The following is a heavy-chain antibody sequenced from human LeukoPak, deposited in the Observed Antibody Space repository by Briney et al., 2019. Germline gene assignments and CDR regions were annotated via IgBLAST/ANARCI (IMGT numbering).Heavy chain of an antibody. CDR2: ISSSGNTR. CDR3: AWGGIAAFDS. D-gene: IGHD2-21*01. J-gene: IGHJ4*02. V-gene: IGHV3-11*04. CDR1: GFTFSDYY. Sequence: GGSLRLSCAASGFTFSDYYMGWIRQAPGKGLEWVAYISSSGNTRYYADSVKGRFTISRDNAKNSLYLQMNSLRAEDTAVYYCAWGGIAAFDSWGQGTLVTVSS.